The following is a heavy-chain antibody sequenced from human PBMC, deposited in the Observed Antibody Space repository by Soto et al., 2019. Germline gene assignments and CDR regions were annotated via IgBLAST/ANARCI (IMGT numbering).Heavy chain of an antibody. CDR3: ARQDIEGTAKVEY. Sequence: QVQLVESGGGVVQPGRSLRLSCAASGFTFSSYAMHWVRQAPGKGLEWVAVISYDGSNEFYADSVKGRFTISRDNSKNTVYRQMNSLTTEDTAGYYCARQDIEGTAKVEYWRQGTLLTVSS. V-gene: IGHV3-30-3*01. D-gene: IGHD5-18*01. J-gene: IGHJ4*02. CDR2: ISYDGSNE. CDR1: GFTFSSYA.